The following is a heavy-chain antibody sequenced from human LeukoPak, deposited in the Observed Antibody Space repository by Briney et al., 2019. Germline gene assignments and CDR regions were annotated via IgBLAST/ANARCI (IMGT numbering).Heavy chain of an antibody. CDR3: ARGGVVVPAAINWFDP. Sequence: GASVKVSCKASGYTFTGYYMHWVRQAPGQGLEWMGWINPNSGGTNHAQKFQGRVTMTRDTSISTAYMELSRLRSDDTAAYYCARGGVVVPAAINWFDPWGQGTLVTVSS. J-gene: IGHJ5*02. CDR1: GYTFTGYY. D-gene: IGHD2-2*01. V-gene: IGHV1-2*02. CDR2: INPNSGGT.